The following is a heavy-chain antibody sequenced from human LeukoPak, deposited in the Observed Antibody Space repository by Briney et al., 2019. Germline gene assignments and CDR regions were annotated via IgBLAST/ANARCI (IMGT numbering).Heavy chain of an antibody. CDR3: ARGEVDDYGDYYYFDY. CDR1: GGSISSYY. D-gene: IGHD4-17*01. Sequence: SETLSLTCTVSGGSISSYYWSWIRQPPGKGLEWIGYIYYSGSTNYNPSLKSRVTISVDTSKNQFSLELSSVTAADTAVYYCARGEVDDYGDYYYFDYWGQGTLVTVSS. J-gene: IGHJ4*02. V-gene: IGHV4-59*01. CDR2: IYYSGST.